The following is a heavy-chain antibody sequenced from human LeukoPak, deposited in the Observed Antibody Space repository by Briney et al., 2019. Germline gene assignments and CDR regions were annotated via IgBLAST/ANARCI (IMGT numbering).Heavy chain of an antibody. D-gene: IGHD4-17*01. J-gene: IGHJ5*02. CDR1: GGSISSYY. CDR3: ARDIGGDDYGDYVWFDP. V-gene: IGHV4-4*07. Sequence: PSESLSLTCTVSGGSISSYYWSWIRQPAGKGLEWIGRIYTSGSTNYNPSLKSRVTMSVDTSKNQFSLKLSSVTAADTAVYYCARDIGGDDYGDYVWFDPWGQGTLVTVSS. CDR2: IYTSGST.